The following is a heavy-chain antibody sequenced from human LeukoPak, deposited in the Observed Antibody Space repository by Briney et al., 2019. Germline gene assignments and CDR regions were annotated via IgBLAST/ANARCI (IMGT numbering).Heavy chain of an antibody. D-gene: IGHD6-13*01. CDR3: ARDLGSSWYDYLDY. CDR1: GFTFNSYS. V-gene: IGHV3-30-3*01. CDR2: ISDDETYK. J-gene: IGHJ4*02. Sequence: GRSLRLSCAASGFTFNSYSMHWVRQAPGKGLEWVTAISDDETYKFYADSVKGRFTISRDNSKNTLYLQMNSLRVEDTAMFYCARDLGSSWYDYLDYWGQGTLVTVSS.